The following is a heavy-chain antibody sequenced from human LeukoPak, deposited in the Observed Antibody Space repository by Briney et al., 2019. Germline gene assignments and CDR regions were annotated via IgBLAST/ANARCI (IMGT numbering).Heavy chain of an antibody. J-gene: IGHJ6*02. CDR1: GFTFSSYA. D-gene: IGHD4-17*01. CDR3: AKDDYGDYVYYGMDV. CDR2: ISGSGGST. V-gene: IGHV3-23*01. Sequence: PGGSLRLSCAASGFTFSSYAMSWVRQAPGKGLEWVSAISGSGGSTYYADSVKGRFTISRDNSKNTLYLQMNSLRAEDTAVYYCAKDDYGDYVYYGMDVWGQGTTVTVSS.